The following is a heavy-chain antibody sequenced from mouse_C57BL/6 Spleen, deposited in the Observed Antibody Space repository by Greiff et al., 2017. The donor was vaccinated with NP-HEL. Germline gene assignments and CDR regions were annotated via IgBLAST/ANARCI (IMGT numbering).Heavy chain of an antibody. CDR3: ERSKDGFAWVAY. V-gene: IGHV1-26*01. CDR1: GYTFTDYY. Sequence: EVQLQQSGPELVKPGASVKISCKASGYTFTDYYLNWVKQSHGKSLEWIGDINPNNGGTNYNEKFKSKATLTVDKSSSTAYMQLSSLTSEDAAVDDWERSKDGFAWVAYWGKGTPVTVSA. D-gene: IGHD2-3*01. J-gene: IGHJ3*01. CDR2: INPNNGGT.